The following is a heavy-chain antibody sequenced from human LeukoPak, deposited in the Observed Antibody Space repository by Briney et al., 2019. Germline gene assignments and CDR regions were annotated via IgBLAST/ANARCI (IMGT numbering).Heavy chain of an antibody. CDR3: ARVRKRITMIVVTKAEGWFDP. CDR1: GYSLTPYY. V-gene: IGHV1-46*01. D-gene: IGHD3-22*01. Sequence: ASVKVSCKASGYSLTPYYIHWVRQAPGQGLDWMGIINPSDGRTNYAQKFQDRVTMTRDMSTSTVYMELSSLRSEDTAVYYCARVRKRITMIVVTKAEGWFDPWGQGTLVTVSS. J-gene: IGHJ5*02. CDR2: INPSDGRT.